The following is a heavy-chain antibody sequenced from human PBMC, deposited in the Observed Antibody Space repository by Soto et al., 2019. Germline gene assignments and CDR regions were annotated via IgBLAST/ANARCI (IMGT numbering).Heavy chain of an antibody. CDR3: ARCIAARGPFDY. CDR2: IYSGGST. CDR1: GFTVSSNY. J-gene: IGHJ4*02. V-gene: IGHV3-66*01. Sequence: WGSLRLSCAASGFTVSSNYMSWVRQAPGKGLEWVSVIYSGGSTYYADSVKGRFTISRDNSKNTLYLQMNSLRAEDTAVYYCARCIAARGPFDYWGQGTLVTVSS. D-gene: IGHD6-6*01.